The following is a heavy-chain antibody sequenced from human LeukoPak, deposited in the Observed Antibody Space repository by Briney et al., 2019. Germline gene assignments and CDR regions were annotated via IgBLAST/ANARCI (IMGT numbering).Heavy chain of an antibody. CDR3: TREARVGNWFDP. CDR1: GYTFTDYY. CDR2: INPDNGGT. D-gene: IGHD2-2*01. Sequence: ASVKVSCRASGYTFTDYYIHWVRQAPGQGLEWVGWINPDNGGTNYAQKFQGRVTMTRDTSIRTVYMDLSRPRSDDTAVFYCTREARVGNWFDPWGQGTQVTVSS. V-gene: IGHV1-2*02. J-gene: IGHJ5*02.